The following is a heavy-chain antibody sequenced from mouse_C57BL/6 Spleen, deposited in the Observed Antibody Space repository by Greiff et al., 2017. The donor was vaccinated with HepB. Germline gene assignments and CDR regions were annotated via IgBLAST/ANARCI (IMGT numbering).Heavy chain of an antibody. V-gene: IGHV7-3*01. CDR1: GFTFTDYY. Sequence: EVQLVESGGGLVQPGGSLSLSCAASGFTFTDYYMSWVRQPPGKALEWLGFIRNKANGYTTEYSASVKGRFTISRDNSQSILYLQMNALRAEDSATYYCARSLPYYGSSDWYFDVWGTGTTVTVSS. J-gene: IGHJ1*03. D-gene: IGHD1-1*01. CDR2: IRNKANGYTT. CDR3: ARSLPYYGSSDWYFDV.